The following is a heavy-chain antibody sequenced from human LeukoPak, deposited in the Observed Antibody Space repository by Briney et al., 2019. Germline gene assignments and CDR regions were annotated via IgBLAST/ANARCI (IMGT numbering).Heavy chain of an antibody. Sequence: ASVKVPCKASGYTFTSYYMQWVRQVPGQGLEWVGIINPSDGSTSSAQKFQGRVTMTRDTSTSTVYMELSSLRSEDTAVYYCEVVPNYWGQGTLVTVSS. J-gene: IGHJ4*02. CDR2: INPSDGST. V-gene: IGHV1-46*01. D-gene: IGHD3-22*01. CDR1: GYTFTSYY. CDR3: EVVPNY.